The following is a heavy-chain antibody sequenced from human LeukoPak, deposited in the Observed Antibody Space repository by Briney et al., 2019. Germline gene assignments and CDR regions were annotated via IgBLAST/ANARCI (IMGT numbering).Heavy chain of an antibody. V-gene: IGHV1-69*05. D-gene: IGHD3-22*01. CDR1: GGTFSSYA. J-gene: IGHJ3*02. Sequence: ASVKVSCKASGGTFSSYAISWVRQAPGQGLEWMGGIIPIFGTANYAQKFQGRVTITTDESTSTAYMELSSLRSEDTAVYYCASRSGSPYRTMIVVGYDAFDIWGQGTMVTVPS. CDR2: IIPIFGTA. CDR3: ASRSGSPYRTMIVVGYDAFDI.